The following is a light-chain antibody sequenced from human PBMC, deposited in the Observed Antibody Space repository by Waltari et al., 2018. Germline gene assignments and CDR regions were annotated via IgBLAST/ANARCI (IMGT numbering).Light chain of an antibody. J-gene: IGKJ4*01. Sequence: DIVFTQSPATLSLSPGERATLSCMASQSVANYSAWYQQKPGQVPRLLIYDVSNRATDIPARFSGSGFATDFTLTISDLKPEDIAVYYCQQRNKWPVTFGGGTKVEIK. CDR1: QSVANY. CDR2: DVS. V-gene: IGKV3-11*01. CDR3: QQRNKWPVT.